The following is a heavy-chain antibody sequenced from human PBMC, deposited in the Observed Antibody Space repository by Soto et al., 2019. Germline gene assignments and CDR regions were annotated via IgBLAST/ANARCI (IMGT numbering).Heavy chain of an antibody. CDR2: ISSTSSYI. CDR3: ARQRLVTMIVVVIENFDY. V-gene: IGHV3-21*01. Sequence: PGGSLRLSCAASGFTFSSYSMNWVRQAPWKGLEWVSSISSTSSYIYYADSVKGRFTISRDNAKNSLYLQMNSLRAEDTAVYYCARQRLVTMIVVVIENFDYWGQGTLVTVSS. J-gene: IGHJ4*02. D-gene: IGHD3-22*01. CDR1: GFTFSSYS.